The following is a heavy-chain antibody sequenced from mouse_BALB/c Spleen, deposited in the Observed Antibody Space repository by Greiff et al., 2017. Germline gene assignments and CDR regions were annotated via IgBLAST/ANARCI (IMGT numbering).Heavy chain of an antibody. D-gene: IGHD1-1*01. J-gene: IGHJ3*01. CDR2: IRLKSDNYAT. Sequence: EVMLVESGGGLVQPGGSMKLSCVASGFTFSSYWMSWVRQSPEKGLEWVAEIRLKSDNYATHYAESVKGKFTISRDDSKSRLYLQMNSLRAEDTGIYYCTLPYYYGSSYPFAYWGQGTLVTVSA. V-gene: IGHV6-6*02. CDR3: TLPYYYGSSYPFAY. CDR1: GFTFSSYW.